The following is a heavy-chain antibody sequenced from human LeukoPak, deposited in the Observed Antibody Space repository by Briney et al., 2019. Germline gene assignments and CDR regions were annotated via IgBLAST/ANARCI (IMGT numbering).Heavy chain of an antibody. CDR1: GFTYSTYG. CDR2: IWYDGSNK. D-gene: IGHD2-21*02. J-gene: IGHJ5*02. V-gene: IGHV3-33*08. CDR3: ARSQTAYCGGDCYRLDP. Sequence: GGSLRLSCAASGFTYSTYGMHWVRQAPGKGLEWAALIWYDGSNKYYADSVKGRFTISRDNSKNTLYLQMNSLTAEDTAIYYCARSQTAYCGGDCYRLDPWGQGTLVTVSS.